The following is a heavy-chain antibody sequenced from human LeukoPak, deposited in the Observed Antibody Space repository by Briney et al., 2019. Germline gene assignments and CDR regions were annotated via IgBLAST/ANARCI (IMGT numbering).Heavy chain of an antibody. CDR1: GYSFTRYW. J-gene: IGHJ4*02. V-gene: IGHV5-10-1*01. Sequence: GESLKISFKGSGYSFTRYWISWVRQMPGKGLEWMGRIDPSDSYTNYSPSFQGHVTISADKSISTAYLQWSSLKASDTAMYYCARRYRSSWYAADYWGQGTLVTVSS. CDR3: ARRYRSSWYAADY. D-gene: IGHD6-13*01. CDR2: IDPSDSYT.